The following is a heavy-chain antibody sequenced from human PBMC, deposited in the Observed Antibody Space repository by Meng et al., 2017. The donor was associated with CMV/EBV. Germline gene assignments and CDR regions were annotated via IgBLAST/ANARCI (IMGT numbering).Heavy chain of an antibody. CDR1: GYAFTSYD. V-gene: IGHV1-8*01. Sequence: SGYAFTSYDLSWVRQATGHGLEWMGWMNPNSGNTGYAQKFQGRVTMTRNTSISTAYMELSSLRSEDTAVYYCARGRRYSGSPHPLGYWGQGTLVTVSS. CDR3: ARGRRYSGSPHPLGY. D-gene: IGHD1-26*01. CDR2: MNPNSGNT. J-gene: IGHJ4*02.